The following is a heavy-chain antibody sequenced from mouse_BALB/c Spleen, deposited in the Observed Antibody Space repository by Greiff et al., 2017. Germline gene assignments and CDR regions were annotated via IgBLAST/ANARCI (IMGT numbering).Heavy chain of an antibody. D-gene: IGHD4-1*01. Sequence: VQRVESGPGLVAPSQSLSITCTVSGFSLTSYGVHWVRQPPGKGLEWLGVIWAGGSTNYNSALMSRLSISKDNSKSQVFLKMNSLQTDDTAMYYCARVTGRGRGFAYWGQGTLVTVSA. CDR3: ARVTGRGRGFAY. J-gene: IGHJ3*01. CDR1: GFSLTSYG. CDR2: IWAGGST. V-gene: IGHV2-9*02.